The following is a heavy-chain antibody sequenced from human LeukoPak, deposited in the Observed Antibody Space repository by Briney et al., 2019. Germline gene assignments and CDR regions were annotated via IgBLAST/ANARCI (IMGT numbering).Heavy chain of an antibody. CDR1: GFTFSNAW. V-gene: IGHV3-15*01. CDR3: TTDKEWEPLNFDY. D-gene: IGHD1-26*01. J-gene: IGHJ4*02. CDR2: IKSKTDGGTT. Sequence: GGSLRLSCAASGFTFSNAWMSWVRQAPGKGLEWVGRIKSKTDGGTTDYAAPVKGRFTISRDDSKNTLYLQMNSLKTEDTAVYYCTTDKEWEPLNFDYWGQGTLVTVSS.